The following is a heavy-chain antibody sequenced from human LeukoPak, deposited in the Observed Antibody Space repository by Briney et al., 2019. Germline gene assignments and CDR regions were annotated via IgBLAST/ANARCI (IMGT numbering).Heavy chain of an antibody. D-gene: IGHD3-9*01. CDR2: ILTGDNT. CDR1: GFTVRSKY. CDR3: ATELRYVGGYFDY. J-gene: IGHJ4*02. Sequence: GGSLRLSCAASGFTVRSKYMSWVRQAPGKGPEWVSVILTGDNTYYSDSVRGRSTISRDHSRNTLYLQMNNLRAEDTAVYYCATELRYVGGYFDYWGQGTLVTVSS. V-gene: IGHV3-53*01.